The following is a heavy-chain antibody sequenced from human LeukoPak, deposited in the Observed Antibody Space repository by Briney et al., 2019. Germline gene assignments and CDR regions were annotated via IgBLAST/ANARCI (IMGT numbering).Heavy chain of an antibody. V-gene: IGHV4-34*01. J-gene: IGHJ4*02. CDR1: GGSFSGYY. CDR2: INHSGST. CDR3: ASRAMVRGVIG. D-gene: IGHD3-10*01. Sequence: PSETLSLTCAVYGGSFSGYYWSWIRQPPGKGLEWIGEINHSGSTNYNPSLKSRVTISVDTSKNQFSLKLSSVTAADTAVYYCASRAMVRGVIGWGQGTLVTVSS.